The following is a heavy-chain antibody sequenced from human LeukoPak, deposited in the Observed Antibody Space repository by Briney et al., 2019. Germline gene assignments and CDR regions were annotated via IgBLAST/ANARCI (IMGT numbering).Heavy chain of an antibody. CDR1: SGSINSYY. V-gene: IGHV4-4*07. J-gene: IGHJ4*02. CDR2: IYTTGRA. CDR3: ARHGYTASHFFLDY. D-gene: IGHD5-18*01. Sequence: SETLSLTCSVSSGSINSYYWGWVRQPAGMGLEWIGRIYTTGRADYDPSFQSRVAMSIDTSQKQFSLHLKSVTAADTATYFCARHGYTASHFFLDYWSQGAPVTVSS.